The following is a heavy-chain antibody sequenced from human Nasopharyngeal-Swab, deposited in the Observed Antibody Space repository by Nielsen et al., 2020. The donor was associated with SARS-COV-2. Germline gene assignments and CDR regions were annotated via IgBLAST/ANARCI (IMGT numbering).Heavy chain of an antibody. CDR2: IYSGGST. J-gene: IGHJ6*02. CDR3: ARVGSGFYGMDV. D-gene: IGHD3-10*01. Sequence: GSLKISCAASGFTVSSNYMSWVRQAPGKGLEWVSVIYSGGSTYYADSVKGRFTISRHNSKNTLYLQMNSLRAEDTAVYYCARVGSGFYGMDVWGQGTTVTVSS. V-gene: IGHV3-53*04. CDR1: GFTVSSNY.